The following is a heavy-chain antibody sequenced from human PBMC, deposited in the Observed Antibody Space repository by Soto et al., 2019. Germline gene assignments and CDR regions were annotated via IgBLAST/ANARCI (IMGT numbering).Heavy chain of an antibody. CDR3: AKDQASGQGSFDS. Sequence: GGSLRLSCAASGFTFNIYGMHWVRQAPDKGLEWVALISYDGSNQYYADSVKGRFTISRDNSKNTLFLQMNGLRADDTAVYYCAKDQASGQGSFDSWGQRTLVTVSS. V-gene: IGHV3-30*18. J-gene: IGHJ4*02. CDR1: GFTFNIYG. CDR2: ISYDGSNQ.